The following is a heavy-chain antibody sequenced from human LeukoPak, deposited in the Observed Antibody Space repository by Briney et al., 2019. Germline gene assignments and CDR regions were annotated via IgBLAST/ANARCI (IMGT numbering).Heavy chain of an antibody. CDR3: ARGDDAAAGHRLRD. V-gene: IGHV4-61*02. J-gene: IGHJ4*02. Sequence: PSQTLSLTCTVSGDSVNSGVYYWSWIRQPAGKGLEWSGRIYASGNTKYNPSLKSRVTILIDTSKNQVSLILTSVTAADTAVYYYARGDDAAAGHRLRDWGQGTLVTVSS. CDR1: GDSVNSGVYY. D-gene: IGHD6-13*01. CDR2: IYASGNT.